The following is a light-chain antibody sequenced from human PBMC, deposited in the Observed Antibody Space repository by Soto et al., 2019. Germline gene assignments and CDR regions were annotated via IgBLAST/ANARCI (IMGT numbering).Light chain of an antibody. V-gene: IGLV2-14*01. J-gene: IGLJ1*01. CDR2: DVS. CDR1: TSDIGGHNY. Sequence: QSALTQPASVSGSPGQSITISCTGTTSDIGGHNYVSWYQQHPGKAPKLMIYDVSYRPSGVSNRFSGSKSGNTASLTISGLQAEDEADYYCSAYATSGTPYIFVTGTKLTVL. CDR3: SAYATSGTPYI.